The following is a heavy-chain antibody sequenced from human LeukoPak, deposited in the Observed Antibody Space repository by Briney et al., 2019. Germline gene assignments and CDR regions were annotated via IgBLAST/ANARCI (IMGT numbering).Heavy chain of an antibody. J-gene: IGHJ4*02. CDR1: GFTFSTYW. V-gene: IGHV3-7*01. Sequence: GGSLRLSCAASGFTFSTYWMSWVRQAPGKGLEWVANIKHDGSEIYHVDSVRGRFAISRDNAKNSVYLQMTSLRAEDTAIYYCVREFDHWGQGTLVTVS. CDR3: VREFDH. CDR2: IKHDGSEI.